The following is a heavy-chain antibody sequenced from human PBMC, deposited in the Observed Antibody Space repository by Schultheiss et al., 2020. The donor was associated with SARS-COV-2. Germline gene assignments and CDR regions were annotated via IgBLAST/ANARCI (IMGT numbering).Heavy chain of an antibody. V-gene: IGHV3-48*04. CDR1: GFTFSSYW. CDR3: AREEGLSDAFDI. Sequence: GESLKISCAASGFTFSSYWMHWVRQAPGKGLEWVSYTSTSGSTIYYADSVKGRFTISRDNAKNSLYLQMNSLRAEDTAVYYCAREEGLSDAFDIWGQGTMVTVSS. CDR2: TSTSGSTI. D-gene: IGHD3-16*02. J-gene: IGHJ3*02.